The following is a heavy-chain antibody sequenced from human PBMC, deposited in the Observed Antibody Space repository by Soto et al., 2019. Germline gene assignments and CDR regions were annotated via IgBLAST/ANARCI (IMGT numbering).Heavy chain of an antibody. J-gene: IGHJ6*02. V-gene: IGHV3-33*01. CDR2: IWYDGSNK. CDR1: GFTFSSYG. Sequence: GGSLRLSCAASGFTFSSYGMHWVRQAPGKGLEWVAVIWYDGSNKYYADSVKGRFTISRDNSKNTLYLQMNSLRAEDTAVYYCASGITDYDFCNASPPYYYYGMDVWGQGTTVTVSS. D-gene: IGHD3-3*01. CDR3: ASGITDYDFCNASPPYYYYGMDV.